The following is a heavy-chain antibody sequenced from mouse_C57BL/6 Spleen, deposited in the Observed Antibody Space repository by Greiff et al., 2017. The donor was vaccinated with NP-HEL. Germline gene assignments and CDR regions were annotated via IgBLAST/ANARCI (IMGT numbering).Heavy chain of an antibody. D-gene: IGHD2-10*01. CDR3: ARGGTYYGYFDV. CDR2: ISSGSSTI. J-gene: IGHJ1*03. CDR1: GFTFSDYG. V-gene: IGHV5-17*01. Sequence: EVKLVESGGGLVKPGGSLKLSCAASGFTFSDYGMHWVRQAPEKGLEWVAYISSGSSTIYYADTVKGRFTISRDNAKNTLFLQMTSLRSEDTAMYYCARGGTYYGYFDVWGTGTTVTVSS.